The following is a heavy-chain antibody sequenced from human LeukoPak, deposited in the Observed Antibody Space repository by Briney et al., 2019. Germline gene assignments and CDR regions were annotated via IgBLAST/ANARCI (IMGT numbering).Heavy chain of an antibody. D-gene: IGHD2-2*01. V-gene: IGHV3-23*01. CDR3: AKHWSYCSITSCFFNYYYYMDV. J-gene: IGHJ6*03. CDR1: GFTFSAYG. Sequence: GGSLRLSCAASGFTFSAYGMSWVRQSPRKGLEWVSGVSGADGTTYYADSVRGRFTISRDNSKSTLYLQMNNLRAEDTAVYYCAKHWSYCSITSCFFNYYYYMDVWGKGTTVTVSS. CDR2: VSGADGTT.